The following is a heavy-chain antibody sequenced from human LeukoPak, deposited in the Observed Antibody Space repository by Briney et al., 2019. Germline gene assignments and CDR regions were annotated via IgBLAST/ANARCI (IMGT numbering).Heavy chain of an antibody. V-gene: IGHV4-4*07. D-gene: IGHD6-19*01. CDR3: ARDIIAVAGGYFDY. CDR1: GGSISSHY. CDR2: IYTSGST. J-gene: IGHJ4*02. Sequence: PSETLSLTCTVSGGSISSHYWSWIRQPAGKGLEWIGRIYTSGSTNYNPFLKSRVTMSVDTSKNQFSLKLSSVTAADTAVYYCARDIIAVAGGYFDYWGQGTLVTVSS.